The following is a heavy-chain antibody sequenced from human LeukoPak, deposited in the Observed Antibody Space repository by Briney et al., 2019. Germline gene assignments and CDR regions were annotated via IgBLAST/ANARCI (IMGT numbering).Heavy chain of an antibody. J-gene: IGHJ4*02. V-gene: IGHV4-34*01. CDR3: AVPYCSSTSCPGVDY. Sequence: SETLSLTCAVYGGSFSGYYWSWIRQPPGKGLEWIGEINHSGSTNYNPSLKSRVTISVDTSKNQFSLKLSSVTAADTAVYYCAVPYCSSTSCPGVDYWGQGTLVTVSS. CDR2: INHSGST. D-gene: IGHD2-2*01. CDR1: GGSFSGYY.